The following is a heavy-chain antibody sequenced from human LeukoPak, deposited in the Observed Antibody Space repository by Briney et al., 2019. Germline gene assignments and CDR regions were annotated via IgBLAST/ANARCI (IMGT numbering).Heavy chain of an antibody. Sequence: SQTLSLTCTVSGGSISSGDYYWSWIRQPPGKGLEWIGYIYYSGSTYYNPFLKSRVTISVDTSKNQFSLKLSSVTAADTAVYYCARAPSGGEQQLASYYFDYWGQGTLVTVSS. CDR3: ARAPSGGEQQLASYYFDY. D-gene: IGHD6-13*01. CDR1: GGSISSGDYY. V-gene: IGHV4-30-4*01. J-gene: IGHJ4*02. CDR2: IYYSGST.